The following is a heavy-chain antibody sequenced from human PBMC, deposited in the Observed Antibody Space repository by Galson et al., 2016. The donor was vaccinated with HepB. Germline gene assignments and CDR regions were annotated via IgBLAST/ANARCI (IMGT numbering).Heavy chain of an antibody. CDR1: EYTFTDYY. CDR3: ARDESDTPTVVLFDS. D-gene: IGHD4-23*01. V-gene: IGHV1-2*02. J-gene: IGHJ4*02. CDR2: IYPDSGGA. Sequence: SVKVSCKASEYTFTDYYIHWVRQAPGQGLEWMGRIYPDSGGANYAERFQGRVTMTRDTSITTAYMELSRLRSDDTAVYYCARDESDTPTVVLFDSWGQGTLVTVSS.